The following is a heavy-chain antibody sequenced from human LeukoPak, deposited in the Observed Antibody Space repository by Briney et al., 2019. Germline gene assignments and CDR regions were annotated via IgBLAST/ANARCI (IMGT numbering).Heavy chain of an antibody. Sequence: PGASLRLSCAASGFTFSSYAMSWVRQAPGKGLEWVSSISSSSSYIYYADSVKGRFTISRDNAKNSLYLQMNSLRAEDTAVYYCARGLLFGYSLFDYWGQGTLVTVSS. CDR1: GFTFSSYA. J-gene: IGHJ4*02. CDR2: ISSSSSYI. D-gene: IGHD3-22*01. V-gene: IGHV3-21*01. CDR3: ARGLLFGYSLFDY.